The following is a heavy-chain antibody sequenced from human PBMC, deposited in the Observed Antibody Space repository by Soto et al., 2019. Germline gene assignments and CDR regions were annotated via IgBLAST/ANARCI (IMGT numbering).Heavy chain of an antibody. J-gene: IGHJ5*02. D-gene: IGHD2-21*02. CDR3: AKTALGWLDP. CDR1: GGSINSYY. CDR2: IFYSGRSGST. V-gene: IGHV4-59*01. Sequence: SETLSLTCSVSGGSINSYYWSWIRQPPGKGLEWIGYIFYSGRSGSTNYNPSLKSRVTISVDTSKNQFSLKVSSVTAADTAVYYCAKTALGWLDPWGQGTLVTVSS.